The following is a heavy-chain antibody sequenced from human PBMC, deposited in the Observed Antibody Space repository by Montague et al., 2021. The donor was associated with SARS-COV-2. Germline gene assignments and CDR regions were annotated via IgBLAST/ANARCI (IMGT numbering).Heavy chain of an antibody. CDR3: AKVWGYYDSSGYYYVWGFDH. CDR1: GFTFNSHA. J-gene: IGHJ4*02. D-gene: IGHD3-22*01. V-gene: IGHV3-23*01. Sequence: LRLSCAASGFTFNSHAMTRVRQPPGKGLDWVSTISSRGYYTYFADSVKGRFTISRDNSNSTVFLLMNSLRVEDTAVYYCAKVWGYYDSSGYYYVWGFDHWGQGTLVTVSS. CDR2: ISSRGYYT.